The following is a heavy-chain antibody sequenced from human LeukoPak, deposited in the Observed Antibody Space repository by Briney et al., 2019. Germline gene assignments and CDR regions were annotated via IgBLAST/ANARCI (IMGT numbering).Heavy chain of an antibody. Sequence: ASVKVSCKASGYTFTGYYMHWVRQAPGQGLEWMGWISAYNGNTNYAQKLQGRVTMTTDTSTSTAYMELRSLRSDDTAVYYCARDWDDYGDYSFYYWGQGTLVTVSS. CDR3: ARDWDDYGDYSFYY. J-gene: IGHJ4*02. V-gene: IGHV1-18*04. D-gene: IGHD4-17*01. CDR1: GYTFTGYY. CDR2: ISAYNGNT.